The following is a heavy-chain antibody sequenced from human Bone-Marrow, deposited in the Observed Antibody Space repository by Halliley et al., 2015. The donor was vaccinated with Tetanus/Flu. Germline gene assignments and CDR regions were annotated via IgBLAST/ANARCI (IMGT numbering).Heavy chain of an antibody. J-gene: IGHJ4*02. Sequence: LVKPTQTLTLTCTFSGFSLNTHAMRVSWIRQPPGKALEWLARIDWDNDEFYDRSLKPRLTISKDTSKNQVVLIMTNVDRMDTATYFCARTYSISGWGSQYYYFDSWGQGLPVTVSS. D-gene: IGHD4-4*01. CDR3: ARTYSISGWGSQYYYFDS. V-gene: IGHV2-70*04. CDR2: IDWDNDE. CDR1: GFSLNTHAMR.